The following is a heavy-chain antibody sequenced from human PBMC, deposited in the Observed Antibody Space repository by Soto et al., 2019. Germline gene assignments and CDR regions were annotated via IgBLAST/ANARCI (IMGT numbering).Heavy chain of an antibody. J-gene: IGHJ4*02. CDR1: GFTFSSYA. CDR3: ARDGGAY. CDR2: MSYDGSNK. V-gene: IGHV3-30-3*01. Sequence: QVQLVESGGGVVQPGRSLRLSCAASGFTFSSYAMHWVRRAPGKGLEWMAVMSYDGSNKYYADSVKGRFTISRDNSKNTLYLQMNSLRPEXTAXXXCARDGGAYWGQGTLVIVSS. D-gene: IGHD3-16*01.